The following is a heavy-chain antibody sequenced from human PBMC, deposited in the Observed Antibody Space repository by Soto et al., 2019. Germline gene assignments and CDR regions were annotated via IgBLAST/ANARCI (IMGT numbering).Heavy chain of an antibody. CDR2: IDWEDDK. D-gene: IGHD6-13*01. Sequence: GSGPTLVNPTQTLPLTCTFAGFSLSTSGMCVSWIRQSPGKALEWLALIDWEDDKYYSTSLKTRLTISKDTSKNQVVLTISNMNPVDTATYYCARIRDAAAGAYYNYGMDVWGQGTTVTVSS. J-gene: IGHJ6*02. CDR3: ARIRDAAAGAYYNYGMDV. V-gene: IGHV2-70*01. CDR1: GFSLSTSGMC.